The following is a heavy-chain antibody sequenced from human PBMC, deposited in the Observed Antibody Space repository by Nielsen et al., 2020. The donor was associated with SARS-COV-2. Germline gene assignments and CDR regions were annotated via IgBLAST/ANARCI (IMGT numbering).Heavy chain of an antibody. D-gene: IGHD1-14*01. CDR1: GFTFSTFG. J-gene: IGHJ4*02. CDR3: AKGDHSPGDY. Sequence: GGSLRLSCAASGFTFSTFGMHWVRQAPGKGLEWVAPISHDGSKKYYADSVRGRFTISRDNSKNTLYLQMNSLRPEDTAVYYCAKGDHSPGDYWGQGTLVTVSS. V-gene: IGHV3-30*18. CDR2: ISHDGSKK.